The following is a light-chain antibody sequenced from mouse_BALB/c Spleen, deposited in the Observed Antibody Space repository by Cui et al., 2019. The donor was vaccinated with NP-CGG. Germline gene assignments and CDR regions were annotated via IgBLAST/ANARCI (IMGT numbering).Light chain of an antibody. CDR3: ALWYSNHWV. J-gene: IGLJ1*01. CDR2: GTN. CDR1: TGAVTTSNY. Sequence: HAVVTGDSALTTSPGETVTLTCRSSTGAVTTSNYANWVQEKPDHLFTGLIGGTNNRAPGVPARFSGSLIGDKAALTITGAQTEDEAIYFCALWYSNHWVFGGGTKLTVL. V-gene: IGLV1*01.